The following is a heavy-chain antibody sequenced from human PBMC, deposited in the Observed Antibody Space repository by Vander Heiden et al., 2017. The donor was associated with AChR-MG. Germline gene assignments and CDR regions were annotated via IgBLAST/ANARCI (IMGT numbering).Heavy chain of an antibody. V-gene: IGHV1-24*01. CDR1: GYTHTELS. CDR3: ATTQRGSPHPIDY. CDR2: FDPEDGET. Sequence: QVQLVQSGAEVKKPGASVKVSCKVSGYTHTELSRRWVRQAPGKGLEWMGGFDPEDGETIYAQKFQGRVTMTEDTATDTAYMELSSLRSEDTAVYYCATTQRGSPHPIDYWGQGTLVTVSS. J-gene: IGHJ4*02. D-gene: IGHD3-10*01.